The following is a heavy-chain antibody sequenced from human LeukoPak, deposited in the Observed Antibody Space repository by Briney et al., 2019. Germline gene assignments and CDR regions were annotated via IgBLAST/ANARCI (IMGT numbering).Heavy chain of an antibody. CDR1: GFTFSRYS. Sequence: GGSLRLSCAASGFTFSRYSMHWVRQAPGKGLVWVSHVNSDGSGTDYADSVKGRFTISRDNAKNTLYLQMNSLRAEDTAVYYCARDRSPHALDVWGKGTTVTVSS. V-gene: IGHV3-74*01. J-gene: IGHJ6*04. D-gene: IGHD2-2*01. CDR3: ARDRSPHALDV. CDR2: VNSDGSGT.